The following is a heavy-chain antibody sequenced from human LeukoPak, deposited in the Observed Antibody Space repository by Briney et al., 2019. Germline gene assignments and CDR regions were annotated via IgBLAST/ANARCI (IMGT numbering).Heavy chain of an antibody. Sequence: PGGSLRLSCAASRFTFSTYGMNWVRQAPGKGLEWVSYISSTSSTIYYADSVKGRFTISRDNAKNSLFLQMNSLRAEDTAVYYCARGYYYDSSGYSWGSDYYFDYWGQGTLVTVSS. CDR1: RFTFSTYG. CDR2: ISSTSSTI. J-gene: IGHJ4*02. D-gene: IGHD3-22*01. V-gene: IGHV3-48*01. CDR3: ARGYYYDSSGYSWGSDYYFDY.